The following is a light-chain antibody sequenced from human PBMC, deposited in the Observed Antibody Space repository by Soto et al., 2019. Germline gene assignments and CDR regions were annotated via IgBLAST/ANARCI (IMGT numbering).Light chain of an antibody. J-gene: IGKJ1*01. CDR3: QQYNNWPPWT. CDR2: GAS. CDR1: QSIGSN. V-gene: IGKV3-15*01. Sequence: EIVMTQSPVTLSVSPGERAALSCRASQSIGSNLAWYQQKPGQSPRLLIYGASTRATGIPVRFSGSRSGTEFTLTISSLQSEDFAVYYCQQYNNWPPWTFDQGTKVEIK.